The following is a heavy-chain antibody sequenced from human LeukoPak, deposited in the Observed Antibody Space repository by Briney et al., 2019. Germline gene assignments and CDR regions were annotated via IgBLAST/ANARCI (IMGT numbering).Heavy chain of an antibody. J-gene: IGHJ4*02. CDR1: GFTFSTYG. CDR2: IRYDAKQI. V-gene: IGHV3-30*02. CDR3: AKDSGQVATIPFFDF. D-gene: IGHD5-24*01. Sequence: PGGSLRLSCAASGFTFSTYGMHWVRQAPGKGLEWVAFIRYDAKQIYYVDSVKGRFTISRDISKNTLYLQMNSLRAEDTAVYYCAKDSGQVATIPFFDFWGQGTLVTVSS.